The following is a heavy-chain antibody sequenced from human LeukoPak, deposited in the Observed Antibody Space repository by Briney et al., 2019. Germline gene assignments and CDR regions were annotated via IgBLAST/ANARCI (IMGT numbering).Heavy chain of an antibody. Sequence: SETLSLTCAVSGGSISSSNWWSWVRQPPGKGLEWIGEIYHSGSTNYNPSLKSRVTISVDKSKNQFSLKLSSVTAADTAVYYCARKYYDYVWGSYRYSYYFDYWGQGTLVTVSS. V-gene: IGHV4-4*02. CDR3: ARKYYDYVWGSYRYSYYFDY. CDR1: GGSISSSNW. CDR2: IYHSGST. J-gene: IGHJ4*02. D-gene: IGHD3-16*02.